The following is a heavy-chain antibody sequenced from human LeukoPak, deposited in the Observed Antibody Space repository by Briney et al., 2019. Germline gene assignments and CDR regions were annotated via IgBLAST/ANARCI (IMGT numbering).Heavy chain of an antibody. CDR2: IYHSGST. CDR1: GGSISSSNW. D-gene: IGHD1-1*01. J-gene: IGHJ2*01. CDR3: ARAPVPAWYFDL. V-gene: IGHV4-4*02. Sequence: SETLSLTCAVSGGSISSSNWWSWVRQPPGKGLEWIGEIYHSGSTNYNPSLKSRVTISVDKSKNQFSLKLSSATAADTAVYYCARAPVPAWYFDLWGRGTLVTVSS.